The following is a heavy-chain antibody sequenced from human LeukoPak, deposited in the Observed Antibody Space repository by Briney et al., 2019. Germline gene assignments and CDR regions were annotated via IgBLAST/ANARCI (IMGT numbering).Heavy chain of an antibody. CDR1: GGSISAYY. V-gene: IGHV4-59*01. D-gene: IGHD6-13*01. CDR2: IYYSGST. J-gene: IGHJ4*02. CDR3: ARDGHLLYSSTWSLDC. Sequence: SETLSLTCSISGGSISAYYWSWVRQSPGKGLEWIGYIYYSGSTNYNPSLKGRVTISLDTSKNQFSLNLMSVTTADTAVYYCARDGHLLYSSTWSLDCWGQGTLVTVSS.